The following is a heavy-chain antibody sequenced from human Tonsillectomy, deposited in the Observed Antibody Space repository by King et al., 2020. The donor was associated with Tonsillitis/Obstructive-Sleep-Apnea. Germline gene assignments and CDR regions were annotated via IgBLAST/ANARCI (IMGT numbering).Heavy chain of an antibody. Sequence: VQLVESGSELKKPGASVKVSCKASGYTFTSYAMNWVRQAPGQGLEWMGWINTNTGNPTYAQGFTGRFVFSLDTSVSTAYLQISSLKAEDTAVYYCARDGVPAAIRYYYYYYMDVWGKETTVSVSS. CDR2: INTNTGNP. J-gene: IGHJ6*03. CDR3: ARDGVPAAIRYYYYYYMDV. D-gene: IGHD2-2*01. V-gene: IGHV7-4-1*02. CDR1: GYTFTSYA.